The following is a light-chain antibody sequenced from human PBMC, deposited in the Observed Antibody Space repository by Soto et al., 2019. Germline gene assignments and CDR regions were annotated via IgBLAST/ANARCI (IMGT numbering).Light chain of an antibody. Sequence: QSVLTQPASVSGSPGQSITISCPGTRSDVGRYNLVSWYQQHPGKSPKLMIYAGSKRPSGVSNRVSGSKSGNTDSLTISGLQAEEEADYYCCSYAGSSTYGFGTGTKVTVL. CDR3: CSYAGSSTYG. CDR2: AGS. V-gene: IGLV2-23*01. CDR1: RSDVGRYNL. J-gene: IGLJ1*01.